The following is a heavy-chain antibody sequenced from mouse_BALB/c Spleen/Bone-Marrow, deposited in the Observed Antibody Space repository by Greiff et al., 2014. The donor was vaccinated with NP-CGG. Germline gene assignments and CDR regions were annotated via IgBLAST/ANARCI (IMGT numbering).Heavy chain of an antibody. J-gene: IGHJ4*01. CDR3: AREVSTDY. V-gene: IGHV5-4*02. CDR1: GFTFSDYY. CDR2: ISDGGSYT. Sequence: EVKVVESGGGLVKPGGSLKLSCAASGFTFSDYYMYWVRQTPEKRLEWVATISDGGSYTYYPDSVKGRFTISRDNAKNNLFLQLSSLKSEDTAMYYCAREVSTDYWGQGTSVTVSS.